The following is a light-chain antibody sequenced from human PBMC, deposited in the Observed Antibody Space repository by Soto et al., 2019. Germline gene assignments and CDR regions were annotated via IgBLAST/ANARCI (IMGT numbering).Light chain of an antibody. CDR2: GAS. Sequence: EIVLTQSPGTLSLSPGERATLSCRASQSVTSSYLAWYQQKPGQAPRLLIYGASSRATAIPDRFSGSGSGTDFTLTISRLEPEDFAVYYCKQYGDSPRTFGQGTKVEIK. J-gene: IGKJ1*01. V-gene: IGKV3-20*01. CDR3: KQYGDSPRT. CDR1: QSVTSSY.